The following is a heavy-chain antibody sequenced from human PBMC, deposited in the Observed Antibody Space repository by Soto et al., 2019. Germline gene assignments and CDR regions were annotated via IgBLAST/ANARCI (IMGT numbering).Heavy chain of an antibody. D-gene: IGHD2-21*02. CDR1: GGSIGSYH. Sequence: SNTLSLTCTYPGGSIGSYHWSWIRQPPEKGLEWIGYIFDSGSTNYKSSLKSRVTISVDTSKNQFSLKLSSVTAADTAVHYCARDMWGDFTFDYWGQGTLVTVSS. J-gene: IGHJ4*02. CDR3: ARDMWGDFTFDY. CDR2: IFDSGST. V-gene: IGHV4-59*01.